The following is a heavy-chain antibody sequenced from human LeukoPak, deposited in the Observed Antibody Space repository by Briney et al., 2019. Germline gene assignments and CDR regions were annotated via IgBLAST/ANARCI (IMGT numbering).Heavy chain of an antibody. J-gene: IGHJ4*02. Sequence: SETLSLTCTVSGYSMSSGYYWGWIRQPPGKGLQWIGSIFHSGNSYYNPSLKSRVTISVDTSKNQFSLKVNSVTAADTAVYYCARGGYYYDSSGYLYLDYWGQGTLVTVSS. D-gene: IGHD3-22*01. V-gene: IGHV4-38-2*02. CDR3: ARGGYYYDSSGYLYLDY. CDR2: IFHSGNS. CDR1: GYSMSSGYY.